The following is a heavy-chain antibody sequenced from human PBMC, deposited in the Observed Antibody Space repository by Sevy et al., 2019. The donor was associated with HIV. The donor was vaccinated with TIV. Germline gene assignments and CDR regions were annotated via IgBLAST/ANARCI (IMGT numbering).Heavy chain of an antibody. J-gene: IGHJ6*02. CDR3: ARDGPYYYDSSGCYSLYYYYYYGMDV. CDR1: GFTFSSYA. V-gene: IGHV3-30*04. D-gene: IGHD3-22*01. Sequence: GGSLRLSCAASGFTFSSYAMHWVRQAPGKGLEWVAVISYDGSNKYYADSVKGRFTISRDNSKNTLYLQMNSLRAEDTAVYYCARDGPYYYDSSGCYSLYYYYYYGMDVWGQGTTVTVSS. CDR2: ISYDGSNK.